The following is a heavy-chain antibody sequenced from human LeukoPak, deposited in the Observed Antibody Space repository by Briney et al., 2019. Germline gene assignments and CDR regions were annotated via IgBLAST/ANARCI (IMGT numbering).Heavy chain of an antibody. D-gene: IGHD3-22*01. CDR1: GGSISSYY. CDR3: ARDINYYDSSGLYADAFDI. Sequence: SETLSLTCTVSGGSISSYYWSWIRQPAGKGLEWIGRIYTSGGTNYNPSLKSRVTMSVDTSKNQFSLKLSSVTAADTAVYYCARDINYYDSSGLYADAFDIWGQGTMVTVSS. V-gene: IGHV4-4*07. CDR2: IYTSGGT. J-gene: IGHJ3*02.